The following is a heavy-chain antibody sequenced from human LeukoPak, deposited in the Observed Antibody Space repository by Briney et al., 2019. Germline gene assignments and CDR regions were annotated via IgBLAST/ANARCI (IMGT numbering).Heavy chain of an antibody. V-gene: IGHV1-24*01. J-gene: IGHJ3*02. D-gene: IGHD4-23*01. CDR1: GYTLTELS. CDR3: ATELAGWRTVGNAFDI. Sequence: GASVKVSCKVSGYTLTELSMHWVRQAPGIGLEWMGGFDPEDGETIYAQKFQGRVTMTEDTSTDTAYMELSSLRSEDTAVYYCATELAGWRTVGNAFDIWGQGTMVTVSS. CDR2: FDPEDGET.